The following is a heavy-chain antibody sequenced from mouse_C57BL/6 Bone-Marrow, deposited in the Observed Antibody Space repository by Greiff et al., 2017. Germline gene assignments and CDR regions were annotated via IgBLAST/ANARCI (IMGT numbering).Heavy chain of an antibody. J-gene: IGHJ4*01. Sequence: QVQLQQPGAELVKPGASVKMSCKASGYTFTSYWITWVKQRPGQGLEWIGDIYPGSGSTKYNEKFKSKATLTVDTSSSTAYMQLSSLTSEDSAVYYCARGSYSNYWDYYAMDYWGQGTSGTVSS. D-gene: IGHD2-5*01. V-gene: IGHV1-55*01. CDR2: IYPGSGST. CDR3: ARGSYSNYWDYYAMDY. CDR1: GYTFTSYW.